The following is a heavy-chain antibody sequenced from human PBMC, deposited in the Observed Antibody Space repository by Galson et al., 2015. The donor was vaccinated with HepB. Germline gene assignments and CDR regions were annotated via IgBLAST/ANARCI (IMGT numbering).Heavy chain of an antibody. CDR2: IYSGGST. V-gene: IGHV3-53*01. CDR1: GFSVSDNY. CDR3: TRYNGNLPAFDY. J-gene: IGHJ4*02. Sequence: SLRLSCAASGFSVSDNYMTWVRQAPGKGLECVSVIYSGGSTFYADSMKGRFTISRDNSKNTLYLQMNSLRAEDTAVYHCTRYNGNLPAFDYWGQGTLVTVSS. D-gene: IGHD1-14*01.